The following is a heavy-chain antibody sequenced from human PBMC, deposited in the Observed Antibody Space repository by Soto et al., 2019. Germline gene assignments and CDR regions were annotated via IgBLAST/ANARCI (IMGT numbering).Heavy chain of an antibody. J-gene: IGHJ6*02. Sequence: QVQLVQSGAEVKKPGSSVRVSCKASGGTLSNYGISWVRQAPGQGLEWMGGIIPVFGTANYAQKFQGRVTITADESKRTVYMDVTSLRSEDTVVYYCSRGDATKIVVTTYYAMDVWGQGTTVSVSS. CDR2: IIPVFGTA. V-gene: IGHV1-69*12. CDR1: GGTLSNYG. CDR3: SRGDATKIVVTTYYAMDV. D-gene: IGHD4-17*01.